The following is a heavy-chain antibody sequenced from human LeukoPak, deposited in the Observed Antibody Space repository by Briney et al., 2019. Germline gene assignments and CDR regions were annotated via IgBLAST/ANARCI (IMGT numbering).Heavy chain of an antibody. Sequence: PGGSLRLSCAASGFTFSSYGVHWVRQAPGKGLEWMAVVSDDGSNKYYEDSVRGRFTISRDNSKNTLYLQMSSLRDEDTAVYYCAKPRLRGGYLFDYWGQGTLVTVSS. V-gene: IGHV3-30*18. CDR1: GFTFSSYG. J-gene: IGHJ4*02. CDR3: AKPRLRGGYLFDY. D-gene: IGHD5-12*01. CDR2: VSDDGSNK.